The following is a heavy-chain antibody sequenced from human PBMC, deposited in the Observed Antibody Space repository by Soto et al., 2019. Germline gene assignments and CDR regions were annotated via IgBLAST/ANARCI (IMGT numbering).Heavy chain of an antibody. CDR3: GRGRSGQIVVFY. CDR1: GYTFTGHY. Sequence: ASVKVSCKASGYTFTGHYIHWVRQAPEQGPEWMGEIGPESGATRYAQRFQGRVAMTRDMSITTVYMELNNLSPDDTAVYYCGRGRSGQIVVFYWGQGTPVTVSS. V-gene: IGHV1-2*02. CDR2: IGPESGAT. D-gene: IGHD1-26*01. J-gene: IGHJ4*02.